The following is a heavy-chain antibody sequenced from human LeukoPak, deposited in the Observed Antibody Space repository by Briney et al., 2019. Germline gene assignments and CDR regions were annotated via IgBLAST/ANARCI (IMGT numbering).Heavy chain of an antibody. V-gene: IGHV4-59*01. J-gene: IGHJ4*02. Sequence: KTSETLSLTCTVSGGSISSYYWSWIRQPPGKGLEWIGYIYYSGSTNYNPSLKSRVTISVDTSKNQFSLKLSSVTAADTAVYYCARASGETYYYDSSGYYLFDYWGQGTLVTVSS. CDR1: GGSISSYY. CDR2: IYYSGST. CDR3: ARASGETYYYDSSGYYLFDY. D-gene: IGHD3-22*01.